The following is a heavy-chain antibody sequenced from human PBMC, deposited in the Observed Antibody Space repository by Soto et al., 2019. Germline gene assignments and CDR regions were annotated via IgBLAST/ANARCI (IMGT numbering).Heavy chain of an antibody. CDR2: IIPIFGTA. V-gene: IGHV1-69*13. CDR1: GGTFSSYA. Sequence: ASVKVSCKASGGTFSSYAISWVRQAPGQGLEWMGGIIPIFGTANYAQKFQGRVTITADESTSTAYMELSSLRSEDTAVYYCARDSGFWSGYYWFDPWGQGTLVTVSS. CDR3: ARDSGFWSGYYWFDP. D-gene: IGHD3-3*01. J-gene: IGHJ5*02.